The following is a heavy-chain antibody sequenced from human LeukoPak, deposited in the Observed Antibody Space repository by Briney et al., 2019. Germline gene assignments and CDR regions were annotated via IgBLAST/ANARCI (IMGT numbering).Heavy chain of an antibody. CDR2: ISNIGSPI. CDR3: AKSGRVSGYDSVNHYMDV. V-gene: IGHV3-11*01. Sequence: PGGSLRLSCAASGFTFSDYYMSWVRQAPGKGLEWVSYISNIGSPIYYADSVKGRFTISRDNANNSLYLQMNSLRAEDTAVYYCAKSGRVSGYDSVNHYMDVWGRGTTVTISS. J-gene: IGHJ6*03. CDR1: GFTFSDYY. D-gene: IGHD5-12*01.